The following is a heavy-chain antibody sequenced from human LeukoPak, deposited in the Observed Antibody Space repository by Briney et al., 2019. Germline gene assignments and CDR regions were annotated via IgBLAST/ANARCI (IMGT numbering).Heavy chain of an antibody. Sequence: PGGSLRLSCAASGFTFSSYAMSWVRQAPGKGLEWVSAISGSGGSTYYADSVKGRFTISRDNSKNTLHLQMNSLRAEDTAVYYCARILWFRGRTFDYWGQGTLVTVSS. D-gene: IGHD3-10*01. CDR2: ISGSGGST. V-gene: IGHV3-23*01. CDR3: ARILWFRGRTFDY. J-gene: IGHJ4*02. CDR1: GFTFSSYA.